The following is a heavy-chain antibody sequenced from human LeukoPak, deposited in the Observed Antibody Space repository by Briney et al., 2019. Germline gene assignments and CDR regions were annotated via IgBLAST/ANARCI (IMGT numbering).Heavy chain of an antibody. CDR2: ISGSGGST. CDR1: GFTFSSYA. D-gene: IGHD4-23*01. CDR3: AKEQNSKGYFDY. V-gene: IGHV3-23*01. J-gene: IGHJ4*02. Sequence: GGSLRLSCAASGFTFSSYAMSWVRQAPGMGLEWVSAISGSGGSTYYTDSVKGRFTISRDNSKSTLYLQMNSLRAEDTAVYYCAKEQNSKGYFDYCGQGTLVTVSS.